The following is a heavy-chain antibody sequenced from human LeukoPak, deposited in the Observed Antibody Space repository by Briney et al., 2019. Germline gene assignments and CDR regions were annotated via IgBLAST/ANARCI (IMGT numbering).Heavy chain of an antibody. Sequence: GRSLRLSCAASGFTFDDYAMRWVRQAPGKGLEWVSGISWNSGSIGYADSVKGRFTISRDNAKNSLYLQMNSLRAEDTALYYCAKDQLRFGDLDAFDIWGQGTMVTVSS. CDR2: ISWNSGSI. D-gene: IGHD5-12*01. J-gene: IGHJ3*02. CDR1: GFTFDDYA. CDR3: AKDQLRFGDLDAFDI. V-gene: IGHV3-9*01.